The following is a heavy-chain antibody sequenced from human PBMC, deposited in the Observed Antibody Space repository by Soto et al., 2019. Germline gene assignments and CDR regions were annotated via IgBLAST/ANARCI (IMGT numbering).Heavy chain of an antibody. V-gene: IGHV3-23*01. D-gene: IGHD3-10*01. J-gene: IGHJ6*02. CDR1: GFTFSSYA. Sequence: EVQLLESGGGLVQPGGSLRLSCAASGFTFSSYAMSWVRQAPGKGLEWVSAISGSGGSTYYADSVKGRFTISRDNSKNTLQLQMNSLGAEDTAVYYCAKDCYGSGSYRAGGMDVWGQGTTVTVSS. CDR3: AKDCYGSGSYRAGGMDV. CDR2: ISGSGGST.